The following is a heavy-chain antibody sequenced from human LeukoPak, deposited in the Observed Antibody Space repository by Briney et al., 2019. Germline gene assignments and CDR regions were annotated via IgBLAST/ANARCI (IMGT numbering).Heavy chain of an antibody. CDR1: GYTFTGYY. CDR2: IDPDSGGT. D-gene: IGHD2-2*02. V-gene: IGHV1-2*02. J-gene: IGHJ4*02. Sequence: GASVKVSCKTSGYTFTGYYLHWVRQAPGQRPEWMGRIDPDSGGTHYGQKFQGRVTVTRDTSITTVYMELSELTSDDTAVYYCARVPGPYTTSRFDFWGQGTLVTVSS. CDR3: ARVPGPYTTSRFDF.